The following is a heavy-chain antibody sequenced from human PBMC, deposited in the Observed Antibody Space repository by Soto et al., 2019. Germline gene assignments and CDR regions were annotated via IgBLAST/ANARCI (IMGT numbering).Heavy chain of an antibody. J-gene: IGHJ1*01. CDR3: ATSTYYDFWSGYYDKEYFQH. D-gene: IGHD3-3*01. CDR1: GYTLTELS. CDR2: FDPEDGET. Sequence: QVPLVQSGAEVKKPGASVKVSCKVSGYTLTELSMHWVRQAPGKGLEWMGGFDPEDGETIYAQKFQGRVTMTEDTSTDTAYMELSSLRSEDTAVYYCATSTYYDFWSGYYDKEYFQHWGQGTLVTVSS. V-gene: IGHV1-24*01.